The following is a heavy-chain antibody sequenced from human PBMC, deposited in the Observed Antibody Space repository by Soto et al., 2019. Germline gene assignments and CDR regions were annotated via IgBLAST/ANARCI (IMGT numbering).Heavy chain of an antibody. CDR2: IIPILGIA. CDR3: ARVYCSGGSCSDAFDI. V-gene: IGHV1-69*02. J-gene: IGHJ3*02. Sequence: GASVKVSCKASGGTFSSYTSIWVRQAPGQGLEWMGRIIPILGIANYAQKFQGRVTITADKSTSTAYMELSSLRSEDTAVYYCARVYCSGGSCSDAFDIWGQGTMVTVSS. D-gene: IGHD2-15*01. CDR1: GGTFSSYT.